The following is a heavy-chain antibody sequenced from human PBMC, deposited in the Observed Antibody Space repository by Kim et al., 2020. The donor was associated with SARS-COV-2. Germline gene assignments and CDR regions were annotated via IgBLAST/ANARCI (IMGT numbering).Heavy chain of an antibody. CDR2: IWYDGGIN. V-gene: IGHV3-33*01. CDR3: ARIDCTGNNCKPYYYYGMDV. J-gene: IGHJ6*02. Sequence: GGSLRLSCVASGFTFNTYGMHWVRQAPGRGLEWVAVIWYDGGINYHADSVKGRFTVSRDNSKNTMYLQMNSLRAEDAAVYYCARIDCTGNNCKPYYYYGMDVWGQGTSVIVSS. D-gene: IGHD2-8*02. CDR1: GFTFNTYG.